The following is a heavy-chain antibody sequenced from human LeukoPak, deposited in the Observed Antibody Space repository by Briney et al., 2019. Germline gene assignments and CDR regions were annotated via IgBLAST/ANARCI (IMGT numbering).Heavy chain of an antibody. V-gene: IGHV1-24*01. CDR1: GYTLTELS. CDR3: ATGAAAGTWNYYYGMDV. J-gene: IGHJ6*02. CDR2: FETEDGET. Sequence: ASMKVSCKVSGYTLTELSMHWVRQAPGKGLEWMGGFETEDGETIYAQKFQGRVTMTEDTSTDTAYMELSSLRSEDTAVYYCATGAAAGTWNYYYGMDVWGQGTTVTVPS. D-gene: IGHD6-13*01.